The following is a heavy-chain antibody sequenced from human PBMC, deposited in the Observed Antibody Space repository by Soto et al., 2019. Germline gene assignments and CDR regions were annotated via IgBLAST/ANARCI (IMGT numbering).Heavy chain of an antibody. V-gene: IGHV2-5*02. CDR2: IYWDDDK. CDR3: ARSGSGCSLEDAFDI. Sequence: QITLKESGPTLVKPTQTLTLTCTFSGFSLSTSGVGVGWIRQPPGKALEWLALIYWDDDKRYSPSLKSSLTSTKYTSKNQVVPTMTNMDLVDTATYYSARSGSGCSLEDAFDIRGHRTMLTVSS. CDR1: GFSLSTSGVG. J-gene: IGHJ3*02. D-gene: IGHD6-19*01.